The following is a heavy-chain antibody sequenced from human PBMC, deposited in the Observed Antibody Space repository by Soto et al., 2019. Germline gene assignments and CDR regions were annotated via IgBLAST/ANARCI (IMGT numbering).Heavy chain of an antibody. D-gene: IGHD6-19*01. CDR2: IYYSGST. J-gene: IGHJ5*02. Sequence: SETLSLTCTVSGGSISSGGYYWSWIRQHPGKGLEWIGYIYYSGSTYYNPSLKSRVTISADKSISTAYLQWSSLKASDTAMYYCARSSDIAVPRRGFDPWGQGTLVTVSS. CDR3: ARSSDIAVPRRGFDP. CDR1: GGSISSGGYY. V-gene: IGHV4-31*03.